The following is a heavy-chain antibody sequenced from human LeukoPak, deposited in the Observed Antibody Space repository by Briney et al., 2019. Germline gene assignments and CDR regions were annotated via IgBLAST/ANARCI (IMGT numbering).Heavy chain of an antibody. D-gene: IGHD3-22*01. J-gene: IGHJ6*02. Sequence: GGSLRLSCAASGFTFSSYWMSWVRQAPGKGLEWVANIKQDGSEKYYVDSVKGRFTISRDNAKNSLYLQMNSLGAEDTAVYYCARQKYYYDSSGYRYYYYGMDVWGQGTTVTVSS. CDR3: ARQKYYYDSSGYRYYYYGMDV. CDR1: GFTFSSYW. CDR2: IKQDGSEK. V-gene: IGHV3-7*01.